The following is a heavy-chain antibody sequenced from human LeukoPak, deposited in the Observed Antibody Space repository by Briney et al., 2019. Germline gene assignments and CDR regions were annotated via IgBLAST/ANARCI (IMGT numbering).Heavy chain of an antibody. CDR3: RGSWYGSGGLDYFDY. V-gene: IGHV4-61*02. J-gene: IGHJ4*02. CDR2: IYTSGST. Sequence: PSETLSLTCTVSGDSISSSNYYWSWIRQPAGKGLEWIGRIYTSGSTNYNPSLKSRVTISVDTSKNQFSLKLSSVTAADTAVYYCRGSWYGSGGLDYFDYWGQGTLVTVSS. CDR1: GDSISSSNYY. D-gene: IGHD6-13*01.